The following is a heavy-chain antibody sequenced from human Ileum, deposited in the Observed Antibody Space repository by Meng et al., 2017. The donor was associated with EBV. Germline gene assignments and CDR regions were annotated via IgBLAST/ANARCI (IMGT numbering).Heavy chain of an antibody. D-gene: IGHD6-13*01. CDR2: IYYSGRT. CDR1: GGPINSSSYY. Sequence: LPLQGSGPGLVKPPETLSLTCTVSGGPINSSSYYWGWIRQPPGKGLEWIGSIYYSGRTYYNPSLKSRVTISVDTSKNQFSLKLSSVTAADTAVYYCARPIAAAGWFGPWGQGTLVTVSS. V-gene: IGHV4-39*01. CDR3: ARPIAAAGWFGP. J-gene: IGHJ5*02.